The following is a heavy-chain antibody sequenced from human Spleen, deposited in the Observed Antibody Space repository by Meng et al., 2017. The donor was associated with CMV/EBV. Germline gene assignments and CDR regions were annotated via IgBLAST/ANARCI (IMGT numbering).Heavy chain of an antibody. CDR3: ARDINSYYGMDV. V-gene: IGHV3-7*01. D-gene: IGHD1-14*01. CDR2: IKEDGSEK. CDR1: GFTFNTYW. Sequence: GESLKISCAASGFTFNTYWMSWVRQAPGKGLEWVANIKEDGSEKYHMDSVRGRFTISRDNAENSLYLQMNSLRAEDTAVYYCARDINSYYGMDVWGQGTTVTVSS. J-gene: IGHJ6*02.